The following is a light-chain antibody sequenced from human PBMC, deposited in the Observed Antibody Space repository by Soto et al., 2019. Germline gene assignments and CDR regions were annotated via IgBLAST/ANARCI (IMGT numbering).Light chain of an antibody. Sequence: LPQPPSASGSPGQSVAISCTGTSSDVGGYNYVSWYQQHPGKAPKLMIYEVNKRPSGVPDRFSGSKSGNTASLTVSGLQAEDEADYYCSSYAGSSNLFGTGTKVTVL. CDR1: SSDVGGYNY. CDR2: EVN. V-gene: IGLV2-8*01. CDR3: SSYAGSSNL. J-gene: IGLJ1*01.